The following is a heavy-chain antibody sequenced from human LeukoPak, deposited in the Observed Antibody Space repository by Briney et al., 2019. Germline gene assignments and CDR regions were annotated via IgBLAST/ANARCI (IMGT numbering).Heavy chain of an antibody. D-gene: IGHD6-13*01. CDR3: ARVRMAAAEH. CDR1: GYTFTGYY. V-gene: IGHV1-2*02. J-gene: IGHJ1*01. Sequence: ASVKVSCKASGYTFTGYYMHWVRQAPGQGLEWMGWINPNSGGTNYAQKFQGRVTTTRDTSISTAYMELSRLRSDDTAVYYCARVRMAAAEHWGQGTLVTVSS. CDR2: INPNSGGT.